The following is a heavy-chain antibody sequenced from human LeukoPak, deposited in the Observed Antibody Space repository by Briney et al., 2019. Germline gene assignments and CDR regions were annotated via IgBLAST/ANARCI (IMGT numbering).Heavy chain of an antibody. V-gene: IGHV3-23*01. J-gene: IGHJ4*02. CDR1: GFTFSNYG. Sequence: GGSLRLSCAASGFTFSNYGMSWVRQAPGKGLEWVSGISGSGGTTYYTDSVKGRFTISRDNSKNTLYLQMNSLRAEDTAVYYCARDIVGATVYWGQGTLVTVSS. CDR3: ARDIVGATVY. D-gene: IGHD1-26*01. CDR2: ISGSGGTT.